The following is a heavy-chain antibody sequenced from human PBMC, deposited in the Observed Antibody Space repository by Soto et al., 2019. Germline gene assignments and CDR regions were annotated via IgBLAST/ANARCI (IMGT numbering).Heavy chain of an antibody. J-gene: IGHJ4*02. V-gene: IGHV4-34*01. CDR2: INHGGST. CDR1: GGSFSCYY. CDR3: ASGGQTIIPKD. Sequence: SETLSLTCAVYGGSFSCYYWSWIRQPPGKGLDWIGEINHGGSTNYNPSLKSRVTISIDTSKNQFSLKLSSVTAADTAVYYCASGGQTIIPKDWGQGTLVTVSS. D-gene: IGHD5-12*01.